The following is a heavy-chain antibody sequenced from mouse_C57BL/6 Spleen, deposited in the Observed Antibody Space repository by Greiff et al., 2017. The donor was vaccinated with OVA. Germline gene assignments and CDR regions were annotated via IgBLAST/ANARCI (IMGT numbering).Heavy chain of an antibody. CDR1: GYTFTSYW. CDR2: IDPSDSYT. D-gene: IGHD1-1*01. Sequence: VQLQQPGAELVMPGASVKLSCKASGYTFTSYWMHWVKQRPGQGLEWIGEIDPSDSYTNYNQKFKGKSTLTVDKSSSTAYMQLSSLTSEDSAVYYCARPGSSYDLDYWGQGTTLTVSS. J-gene: IGHJ2*01. CDR3: ARPGSSYDLDY. V-gene: IGHV1-69*01.